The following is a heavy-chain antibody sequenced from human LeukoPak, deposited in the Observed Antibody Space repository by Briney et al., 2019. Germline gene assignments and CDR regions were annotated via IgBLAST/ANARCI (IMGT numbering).Heavy chain of an antibody. Sequence: GGTLRLSCAASGFTFSSYGMSWVRQAPGKGLEWVSAISGSGGSTYYADSVKGRFTISRDNSKNTLYLQMNSLRAEDTAVYYCAKDLGWFGELLPSDYWGQGTLVTVSS. J-gene: IGHJ4*02. CDR1: GFTFSSYG. CDR3: AKDLGWFGELLPSDY. CDR2: ISGSGGST. V-gene: IGHV3-23*01. D-gene: IGHD3-10*01.